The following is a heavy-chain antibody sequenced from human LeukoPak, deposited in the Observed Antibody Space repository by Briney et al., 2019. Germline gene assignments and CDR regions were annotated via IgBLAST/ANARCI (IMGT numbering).Heavy chain of an antibody. Sequence: SETLSLTCTVSGYSISSGCYWGWIRQPPGKGLEWIGEINHSGSTNYNPSLKSRVTISVDTSKNQFSLKLSSVTAADTAVYYCARRITMVRGKRNWFDPWGQGTLVTVSS. D-gene: IGHD3-10*01. V-gene: IGHV4-38-2*02. CDR3: ARRITMVRGKRNWFDP. J-gene: IGHJ5*02. CDR1: GYSISSGCY. CDR2: INHSGST.